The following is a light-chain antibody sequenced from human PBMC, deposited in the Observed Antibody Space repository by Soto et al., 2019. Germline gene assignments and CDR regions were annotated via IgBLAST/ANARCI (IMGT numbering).Light chain of an antibody. Sequence: DIQMTQSPSTLSASVGDRVTITCRASQYISSWLAWYQQKPGKAPKLLISEASRLESGVPSSFSGSGSGTEFTLTINSLQPDDFAPYYCQQYDSYSTTFGQGTKVEIK. J-gene: IGKJ1*01. CDR3: QQYDSYSTT. V-gene: IGKV1-5*03. CDR2: EAS. CDR1: QYISSW.